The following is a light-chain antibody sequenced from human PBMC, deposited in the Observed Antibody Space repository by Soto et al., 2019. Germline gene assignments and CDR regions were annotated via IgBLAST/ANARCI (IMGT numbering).Light chain of an antibody. V-gene: IGKV1-5*03. Sequence: DIQMTQSPSTLSASVGDRVTITCRASQSISSWLAWYQQKPGKAPKLLIYKASSLESGVPSRFSGSGSGTEFTLTNSNLQPDDFATYYCQQYNSYPWTFGQGTKVEIK. CDR1: QSISSW. CDR2: KAS. J-gene: IGKJ1*01. CDR3: QQYNSYPWT.